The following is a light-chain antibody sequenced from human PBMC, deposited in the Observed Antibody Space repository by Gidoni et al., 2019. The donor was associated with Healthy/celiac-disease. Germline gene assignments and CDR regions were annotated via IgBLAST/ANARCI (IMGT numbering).Light chain of an antibody. J-gene: IGKJ4*01. V-gene: IGKV1-8*01. CDR1: QGISSC. CDR3: QQYYSYPIT. CDR2: AAS. Sequence: AIRLTQSPSSFSASTGDRVTITCRASQGISSCLAWYQQKPGKAPKLLIYAASTLQSGVPSRFSGSGSGTDFTLTISCLQSEDFATYYCQQYYSYPITFGGGTKVEIK.